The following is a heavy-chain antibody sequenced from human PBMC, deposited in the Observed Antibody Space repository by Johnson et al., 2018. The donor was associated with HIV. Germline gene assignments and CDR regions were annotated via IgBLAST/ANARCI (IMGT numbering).Heavy chain of an antibody. CDR1: GFTFDDYA. Sequence: VQLVESGGGLVQPGRSLRLSCAASGFTFDDYAMHWVLQAPGKGLEWVSGISWNSGSIGYADSVKGRFTISRDNAKNSLYLQMNSLRAEDTALYYCAKDTYIHRVTVTESAFDIWGQGTMVTVSS. V-gene: IGHV3-9*01. J-gene: IGHJ3*02. CDR2: ISWNSGSI. D-gene: IGHD4-11*01. CDR3: AKDTYIHRVTVTESAFDI.